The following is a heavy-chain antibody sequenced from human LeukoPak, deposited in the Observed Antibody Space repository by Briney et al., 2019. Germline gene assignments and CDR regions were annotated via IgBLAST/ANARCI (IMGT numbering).Heavy chain of an antibody. V-gene: IGHV3-21*01. Sequence: PGGSLRLSCAASGFTFSSYSMNWVRQAPGKGLEWVSSISSSSSYIYYADSVKGRFTISRDNAKSSLYLQMNSLRAEDTAVYYCATSGKVATDYWGQGTLVTVSS. CDR2: ISSSSSYI. J-gene: IGHJ4*02. CDR3: ATSGKVATDY. D-gene: IGHD5-12*01. CDR1: GFTFSSYS.